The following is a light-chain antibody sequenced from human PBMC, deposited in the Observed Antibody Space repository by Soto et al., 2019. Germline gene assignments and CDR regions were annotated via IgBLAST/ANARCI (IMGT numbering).Light chain of an antibody. CDR3: QHYDNTPPSVT. V-gene: IGKV3-20*01. CDR2: GSS. CDR1: QSLTSAY. Sequence: EIVLTQSPNTLSLSPGERATLSCRASQSLTSAYLVWYQQKPGLAPRLLIYGSSNRATGIPVRFSGSGSGTDFTLTISRLEPEDFAVYYCQHYDNTPPSVTFGPGTRLDIK. J-gene: IGKJ3*01.